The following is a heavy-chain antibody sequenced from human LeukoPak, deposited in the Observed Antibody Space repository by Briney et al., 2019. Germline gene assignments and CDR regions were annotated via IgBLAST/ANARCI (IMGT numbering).Heavy chain of an antibody. CDR2: IKQDGSEK. J-gene: IGHJ4*02. V-gene: IGHV3-7*03. D-gene: IGHD3-22*01. CDR3: ASAYYYDSSGPLTGY. CDR1: GFTFSSYW. Sequence: GGSLRLSCAASGFTFSSYWMSWVRQAPGKGLEWVANIKQDGSEKYYVDSVKGRFTISRDNAKNSLYLQMNSLRAEDTAVYYCASAYYYDSSGPLTGYWGQGTLVTVSS.